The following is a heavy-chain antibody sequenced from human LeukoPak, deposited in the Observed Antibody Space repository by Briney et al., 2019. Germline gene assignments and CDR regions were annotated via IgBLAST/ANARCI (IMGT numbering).Heavy chain of an antibody. D-gene: IGHD6-13*01. CDR2: ISSSGSTI. Sequence: PGGSLRLSCAASGFTFSDYYMSWIRQAPGKGLEWVSYISSSGSTIYYADSVKGRFTISRDNAKNSLYLQMNSLRAEDTAVYYCARAHLGWQQLIYYYYYYGMDVWGQGTTVTVSS. V-gene: IGHV3-11*01. CDR3: ARAHLGWQQLIYYYYYYGMDV. CDR1: GFTFSDYY. J-gene: IGHJ6*02.